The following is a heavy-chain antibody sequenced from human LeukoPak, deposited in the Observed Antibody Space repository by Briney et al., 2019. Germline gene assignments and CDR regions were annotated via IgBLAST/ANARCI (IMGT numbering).Heavy chain of an antibody. J-gene: IGHJ5*02. V-gene: IGHV3-23*01. CDR1: GFTFSSYA. CDR2: ISGSGGST. Sequence: AGGSLRLSCAASGFTFSSYAMSWVRQAPGKGLEWVSAISGSGGSTYYADSVKGRFTISRDNSKNTLYLQMNGLRAEDTAVYYCARVIYGSGTYYKGWFDPWGQGTLVTVSS. D-gene: IGHD3-10*01. CDR3: ARVIYGSGTYYKGWFDP.